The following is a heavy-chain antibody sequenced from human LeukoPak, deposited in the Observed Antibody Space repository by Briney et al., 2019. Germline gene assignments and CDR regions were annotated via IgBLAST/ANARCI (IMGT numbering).Heavy chain of an antibody. D-gene: IGHD3-10*01. J-gene: IGHJ3*02. CDR1: GFTFSSYA. CDR2: ISGSGGST. Sequence: GGSLRLSCAASGFTFSSYAMSWVRQAPGKGLEWVSAISGSGGSTYYADSVKGRFTISRDNSKNTLYLQMNSLRAEDTAVYYCAKRGRGRSGSYYNDAFDIWGQGTMVTVSS. V-gene: IGHV3-23*01. CDR3: AKRGRGRSGSYYNDAFDI.